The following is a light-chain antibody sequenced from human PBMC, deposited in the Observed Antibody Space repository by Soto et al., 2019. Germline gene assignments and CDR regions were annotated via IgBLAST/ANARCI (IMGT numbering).Light chain of an antibody. J-gene: IGLJ1*01. CDR3: CSYAGSSTYV. Sequence: QSALTQPASVSGSPGQSITISCTGTSSDVGSYNLVSWYQQHPGKAPKLMIYEGSKRPSGVSKRFSGSKSGNTASLTISGLQAEDEADYYCCSYAGSSTYVFGTGTKLTAL. CDR1: SSDVGSYNL. V-gene: IGLV2-23*01. CDR2: EGS.